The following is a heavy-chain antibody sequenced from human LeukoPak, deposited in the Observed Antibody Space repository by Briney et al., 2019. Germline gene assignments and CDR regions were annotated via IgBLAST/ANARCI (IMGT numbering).Heavy chain of an antibody. V-gene: IGHV1-69*04. CDR2: IIPILGIA. Sequence: SVTVSCKSSVGTFSIYAIGWVRQAPGHPPEWMGRIIPILGIANYAQKFQGRVTITADKSTSTAYMELRSLRSEDPAVYYCAREWIQLLGVADVWGQGTTVTVSS. D-gene: IGHD5-18*01. CDR3: AREWIQLLGVADV. J-gene: IGHJ6*02. CDR1: VGTFSIYA.